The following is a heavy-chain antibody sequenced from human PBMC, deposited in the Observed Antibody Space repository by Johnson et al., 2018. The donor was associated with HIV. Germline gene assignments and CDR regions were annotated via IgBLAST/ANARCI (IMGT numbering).Heavy chain of an antibody. V-gene: IGHV3-15*01. CDR2: IKSKTDGGTT. D-gene: IGHD2-2*01. CDR3: TTALLIGVVPAATHAFDI. CDR1: GFTFSNAW. Sequence: EQLVESGGGLVQPGGSLRLSCAASGFTFSNAWMSWVRQAPGKGLEWVGRIKSKTDGGTTDYAAPVKGRFTISRDDSKNRLDLQMNSLKTEGPSVYYCTTALLIGVVPAATHAFDIWGQGTMVTVSS. J-gene: IGHJ3*02.